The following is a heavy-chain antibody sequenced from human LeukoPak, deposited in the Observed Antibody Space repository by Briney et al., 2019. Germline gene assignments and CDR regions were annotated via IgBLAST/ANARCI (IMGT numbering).Heavy chain of an antibody. Sequence: ASVKVSCKASGYTFTSYGISWVRQAPGQGLEWMGWISAYNGNTNYAQKLQGRVTMTTDTSTSTAYMELRSLRSDDTAVYYYARDLGVVVAADYFDYWGQGTLVTVSS. CDR1: GYTFTSYG. J-gene: IGHJ4*02. CDR3: ARDLGVVVAADYFDY. D-gene: IGHD2-15*01. CDR2: ISAYNGNT. V-gene: IGHV1-18*04.